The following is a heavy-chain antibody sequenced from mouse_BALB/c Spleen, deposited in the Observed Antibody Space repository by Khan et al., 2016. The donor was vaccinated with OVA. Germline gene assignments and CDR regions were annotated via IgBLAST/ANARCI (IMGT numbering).Heavy chain of an antibody. CDR2: INTYTGEP. CDR3: ARNGDYWYFDV. CDR1: GYTFTNYG. J-gene: IGHJ1*01. Sequence: QIPVVQSGPELKKPGETVKISCKASGYTFTNYGMNWVKQAPGKGLKWMGWINTYTGEPTYADDFKGRFAFSLETSASTAYLQINNLKNADTSTYFCARNGDYWYFDVWGAGTTVTVSS. D-gene: IGHD2-13*01. V-gene: IGHV9-3-1*01.